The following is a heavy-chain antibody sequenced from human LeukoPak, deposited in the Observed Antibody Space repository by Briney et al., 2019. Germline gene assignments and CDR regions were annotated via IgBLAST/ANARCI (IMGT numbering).Heavy chain of an antibody. D-gene: IGHD3-10*01. Sequence: PSQNLSLTCAVSGGSISSGGYSWSWIRQPPGKGLEWIGYIYHSGSTYYNPSLKSRVTISVDRSKNQFSLKLSSVTAADTAVYYCARAQGTMVRGVIGAWFDPWGQGTLVTVSS. CDR1: GGSISSGGYS. CDR3: ARAQGTMVRGVIGAWFDP. J-gene: IGHJ5*02. V-gene: IGHV4-30-2*01. CDR2: IYHSGST.